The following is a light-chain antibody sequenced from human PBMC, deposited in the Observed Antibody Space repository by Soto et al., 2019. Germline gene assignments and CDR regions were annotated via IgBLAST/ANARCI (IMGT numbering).Light chain of an antibody. V-gene: IGLV1-44*01. J-gene: IGLJ7*01. Sequence: QSVLTQPPSASGTPGQWVTISCSGSSSNIGSNTVNWYQQVPGTAPKLLIYTDNQRPSGVPDRFSGSRSGTSASLAISGLQSEDEADYYCAAWDDSLSGAVFGGGTQLTVL. CDR2: TDN. CDR1: SSNIGSNT. CDR3: AAWDDSLSGAV.